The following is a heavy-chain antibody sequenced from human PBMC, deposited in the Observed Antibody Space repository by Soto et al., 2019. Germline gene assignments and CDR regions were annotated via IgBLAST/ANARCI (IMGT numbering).Heavy chain of an antibody. Sequence: PGGSLRLSCSASGFSFSIFAMHWVRQAPVNGLEYVSAINSNFVATYNADSVKDRFTISRYNSQNTLYLQMISLTIKDTAIYYFVKDFTGQRLNRKAFGYWGQGTLVTVSS. CDR3: VKDFTGQRLNRKAFGY. V-gene: IGHV3-64D*08. CDR2: INSNFVAT. D-gene: IGHD6-25*01. CDR1: GFSFSIFA. J-gene: IGHJ4*02.